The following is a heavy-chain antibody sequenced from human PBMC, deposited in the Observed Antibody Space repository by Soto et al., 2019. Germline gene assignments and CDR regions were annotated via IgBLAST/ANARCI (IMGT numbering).Heavy chain of an antibody. CDR3: GKGKGTYCGTYYAPENNYYYYAMDV. Sequence: PGGSLRLSCAASGFTISSYVMSWVRQAPGKGLEWVSGTSGSGASTYYADSVKGRFTVSRDNSKNTLYLQMSSLRAEDTAVYYCGKGKGTYCGTYYAPENNYYYYAMDVWGQGTTVTVSS. J-gene: IGHJ6*02. CDR1: GFTISSYV. V-gene: IGHV3-23*01. D-gene: IGHD1-26*01. CDR2: TSGSGAST.